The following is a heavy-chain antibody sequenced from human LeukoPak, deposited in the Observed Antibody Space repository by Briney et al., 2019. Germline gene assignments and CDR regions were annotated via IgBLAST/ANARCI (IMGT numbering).Heavy chain of an antibody. V-gene: IGHV4-39*01. CDR3: ARQGPLNYMDV. CDR2: IYYSGST. CDR1: GGSISSSSYY. Sequence: PSETPSLTCTVSGGSISSSSYYWGWIRQPPGKGLEWIGSIYYSGSTYYNPSLKSRVTISVDTSKNQFSLKLSSVTAADTAVYYCARQGPLNYMDVWGKGTTVTVSS. J-gene: IGHJ6*03.